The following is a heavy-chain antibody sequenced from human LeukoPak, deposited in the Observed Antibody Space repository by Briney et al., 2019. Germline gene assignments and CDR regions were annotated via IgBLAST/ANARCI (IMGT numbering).Heavy chain of an antibody. D-gene: IGHD3-10*01. CDR2: ISYDGSNK. CDR3: ARWFGTTPDNWFDP. J-gene: IGHJ5*02. CDR1: GFTFSSYA. V-gene: IGHV3-30-3*01. Sequence: GGSLRLSCAASGFTFSSYAMHWVRQAPGKGLEWVAVISYDGSNKYYADSVKGRFTTSRDNSKNTLYLQMNSLRAEDTAVYYCARWFGTTPDNWFDPWGQGTLVTVSS.